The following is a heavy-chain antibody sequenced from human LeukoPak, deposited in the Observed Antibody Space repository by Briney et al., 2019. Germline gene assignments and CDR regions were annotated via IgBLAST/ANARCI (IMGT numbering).Heavy chain of an antibody. J-gene: IGHJ4*02. CDR2: IWYDGSNK. CDR1: GFTFSSYG. D-gene: IGHD5-18*01. Sequence: GRSLRLPCAASGFTFSSYGMHWVRQAPGKGLEWVAVIWYDGSNKYYADSVKGRFTISRDNSKNTLYLQMNSLRAEDTAVYYCARADVDTAMVDYWGQGTLVTVSS. V-gene: IGHV3-33*01. CDR3: ARADVDTAMVDY.